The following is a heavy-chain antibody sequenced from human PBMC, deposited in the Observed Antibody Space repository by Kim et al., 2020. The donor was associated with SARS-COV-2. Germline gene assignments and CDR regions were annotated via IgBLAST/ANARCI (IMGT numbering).Heavy chain of an antibody. CDR1: GGTFSSYA. J-gene: IGHJ6*02. V-gene: IGHV1-69*13. CDR3: ARDRFYYYGMDV. CDR2: IIPIFGTA. Sequence: SVKVSCKASGGTFSSYAISWVRQAPGQGLEWMGGIIPIFGTANYAQKFQGRVTITADESTSTAYMELSSLRSEDTAVYYCARDRFYYYGMDVWGQGTTVTVSS.